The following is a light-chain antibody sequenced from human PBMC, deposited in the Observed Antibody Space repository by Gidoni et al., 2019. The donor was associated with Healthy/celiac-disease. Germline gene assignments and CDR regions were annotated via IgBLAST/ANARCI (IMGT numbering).Light chain of an antibody. Sequence: ELVMPHSPATLSVSRGERTTLSCRASQSVSSNLAWYQQKPGQAPRLLIYGASTMETGIQARFSGSGSGTEFTLTLSSLQSEDFAVYYCQQYNNWPRTFGPGTKVEIK. J-gene: IGKJ3*01. CDR2: GAS. V-gene: IGKV3-15*01. CDR3: QQYNNWPRT. CDR1: QSVSSN.